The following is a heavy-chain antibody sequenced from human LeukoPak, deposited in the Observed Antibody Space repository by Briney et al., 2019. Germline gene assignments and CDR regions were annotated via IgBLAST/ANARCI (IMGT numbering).Heavy chain of an antibody. Sequence: PPQTLSVTCTVSGGSISSGGYYWSWIRQPPGKGLEWIGYIYHSGSTYYNPSLKSRVTISVDRSKNQFSLKLSSVTAADTAVYYCARERQQLAPRGDYYYYYMDVWGKGTTVTVSS. CDR2: IYHSGST. V-gene: IGHV4-30-2*01. CDR3: ARERQQLAPRGDYYYYYMDV. D-gene: IGHD6-13*01. J-gene: IGHJ6*03. CDR1: GGSISSGGYY.